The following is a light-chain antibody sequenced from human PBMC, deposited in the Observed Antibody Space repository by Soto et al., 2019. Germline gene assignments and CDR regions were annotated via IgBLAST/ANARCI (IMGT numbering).Light chain of an antibody. J-gene: IGLJ1*01. Sequence: SVLTQPPSASGSPGQSVAISCTGTSSDVGGYNYVSWYQQHPGKAPTLMIYEVNKRPSGVPDRFSGSKSGNTAYLTVSGLQAEDEGDYYCSSYAGSSNVFGTGTKVTVL. V-gene: IGLV2-8*01. CDR2: EVN. CDR1: SSDVGGYNY. CDR3: SSYAGSSNV.